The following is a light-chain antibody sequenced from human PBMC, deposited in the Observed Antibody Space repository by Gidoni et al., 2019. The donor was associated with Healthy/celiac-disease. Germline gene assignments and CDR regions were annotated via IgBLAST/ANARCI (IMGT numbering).Light chain of an antibody. CDR1: QSISSR. CDR3: QQYNSYSRT. Sequence: DIQMTQSPSTLSASVGDRVTITCRASQSISSRLAWFQQKPGKAPKLMICKASSLESGVPSRFSGSGSGTEFTLTISSLQPDDFATYYCQQYNSYSRTFGQGTKVEIK. CDR2: KAS. J-gene: IGKJ1*01. V-gene: IGKV1-5*03.